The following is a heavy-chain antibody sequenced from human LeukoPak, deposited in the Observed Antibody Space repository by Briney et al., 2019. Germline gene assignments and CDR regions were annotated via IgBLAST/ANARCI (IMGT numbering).Heavy chain of an antibody. CDR3: AGGIAVAGTGWFDP. D-gene: IGHD6-19*01. J-gene: IGHJ5*02. CDR1: GGSISSGDYY. Sequence: SETLPLTCTVSGGSISSGDYYWSWIRQPPGKGLEWIGYIYYSGSTYYNPSLKSRVTISVDTSKNQFSLKLSSVTAADTAVYYCAGGIAVAGTGWFDPWGQGTLVTVSS. V-gene: IGHV4-30-4*01. CDR2: IYYSGST.